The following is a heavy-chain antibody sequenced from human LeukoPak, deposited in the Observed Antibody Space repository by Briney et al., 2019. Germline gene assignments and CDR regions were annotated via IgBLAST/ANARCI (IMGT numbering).Heavy chain of an antibody. J-gene: IGHJ6*03. CDR1: GGSFSGYY. V-gene: IGHV4-34*01. CDR3: ARGRIAGSYYYYYYKDV. D-gene: IGHD6-13*01. Sequence: SETLSLTRAVYGGSFSGYYWSWIRQPPGKGLEWIGEINHSGSTNYNPSLKSRVTISVDTSKNQFSLRLSSVTAADTAVYYCARGRIAGSYYYYYYKDVWGKGTTVTVSS. CDR2: INHSGST.